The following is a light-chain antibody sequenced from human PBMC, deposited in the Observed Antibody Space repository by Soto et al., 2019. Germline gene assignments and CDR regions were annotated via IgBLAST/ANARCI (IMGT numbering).Light chain of an antibody. CDR2: GAS. CDR3: QQRSNWPPVT. J-gene: IGKJ5*01. Sequence: IVLTQSPGTLSLSPGERATLSCRASQAISSNYLAWFQQKPGQAPRLLIFGASSRATGIPDRFSGSGSGTDFTLTISRLEPEDFGVYYCQQRSNWPPVTFGQGTRLEIK. CDR1: QAISSNY. V-gene: IGKV3D-20*02.